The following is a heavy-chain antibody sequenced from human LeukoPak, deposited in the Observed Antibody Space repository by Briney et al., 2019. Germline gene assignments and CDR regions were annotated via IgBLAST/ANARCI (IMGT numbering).Heavy chain of an antibody. J-gene: IGHJ4*02. CDR3: ARENYYRSGSPFDY. CDR2: NSDMGNS. D-gene: IGHD3-10*01. Sequence: SETLSLTCTVSGGSISSFYWTWIRQAPGEGREGIGYNSDMGNSNYSPSLKSRVTISVDTSKNQFSLKVTSVTAADTAVYYCARENYYRSGSPFDYWGQGTLVTVSS. V-gene: IGHV4-59*01. CDR1: GGSISSFY.